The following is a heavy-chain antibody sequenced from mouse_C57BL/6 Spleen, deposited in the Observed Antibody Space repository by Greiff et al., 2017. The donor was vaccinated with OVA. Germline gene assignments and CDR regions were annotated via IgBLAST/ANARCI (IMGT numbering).Heavy chain of an antibody. CDR1: GYTFTSYW. CDR3: ARGAWLLQDYAMDY. CDR2: IHPNSGST. Sequence: VQLQQPGAELVKPGASVKLSCKASGYTFTSYWMHWVKQRPGQGLEWIGMIHPNSGSTKYNEKFKSKATLTVDKSSSTAYMQLSSLTSEDSAVYYCARGAWLLQDYAMDYWGQGTSVTVSS. D-gene: IGHD2-3*01. J-gene: IGHJ4*01. V-gene: IGHV1-64*01.